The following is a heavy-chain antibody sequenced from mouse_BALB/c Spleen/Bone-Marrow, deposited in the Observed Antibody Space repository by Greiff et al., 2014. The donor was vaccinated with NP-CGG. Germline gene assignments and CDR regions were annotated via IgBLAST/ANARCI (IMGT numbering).Heavy chain of an antibody. CDR2: ISYGGSYI. Sequence: EVKLVESGGGLVKPGGSLKLSCAASGFTFSDFYMYWVRQTPEKRLEWVATISYGGSYIYYPDSVKGRFTISRDDAKNNLYLQMSSLKSEDTATYYCARDRGVQGYAMDYWGQGTSVTVSS. CDR1: GFTFSDFY. V-gene: IGHV5-4*02. CDR3: ARDRGVQGYAMDY. J-gene: IGHJ4*01. D-gene: IGHD2-14*01.